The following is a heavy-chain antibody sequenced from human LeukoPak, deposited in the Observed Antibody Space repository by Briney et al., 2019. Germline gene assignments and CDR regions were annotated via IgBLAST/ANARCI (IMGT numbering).Heavy chain of an antibody. CDR3: AKLLGDPNLFDP. Sequence: GGSLRLSCAASGFTFSSYGMHWVRQAPGKGLEWVAVISYDGSNKYYADSVKGRFTISRDNYKNTLYLQMNSLRAEDTAVYYCAKLLGDPNLFDPWGQGTLVTVSS. J-gene: IGHJ5*02. D-gene: IGHD4-17*01. CDR1: GFTFSSYG. CDR2: ISYDGSNK. V-gene: IGHV3-30*18.